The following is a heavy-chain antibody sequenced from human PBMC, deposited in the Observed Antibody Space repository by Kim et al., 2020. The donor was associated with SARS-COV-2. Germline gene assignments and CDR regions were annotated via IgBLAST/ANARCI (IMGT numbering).Heavy chain of an antibody. J-gene: IGHJ3*02. D-gene: IGHD1-26*01. CDR2: ISSSSSYI. CDR3: ARDRMGATYDAFDI. Sequence: GGSLRLSCAASGFTFSSYSMNWVRQAPGKGLEWVSSISSSSSYIYYADSVKGRFTISRDNAKNSLYLQMNSLRAEDTAVYYCARDRMGATYDAFDIWGQGTMVTVSS. CDR1: GFTFSSYS. V-gene: IGHV3-21*01.